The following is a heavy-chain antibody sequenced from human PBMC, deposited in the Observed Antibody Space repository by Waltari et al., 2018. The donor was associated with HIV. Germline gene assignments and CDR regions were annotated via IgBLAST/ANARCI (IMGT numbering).Heavy chain of an antibody. D-gene: IGHD4-17*01. CDR3: AKTVPTVTSIFEGFDV. CDR1: GFTFDKFA. Sequence: QLLESGGGLVQPGGSLRLSCVASGFTFDKFAMNWVRQAPGKGLGWLSSISGSGGNKFYADSVKGRISISRENSKNTVYLQINSLRVDDTAIYYCAKTVPTVTSIFEGFDVWGQGATVTVSS. CDR2: ISGSGGNK. J-gene: IGHJ3*01. V-gene: IGHV3-23*01.